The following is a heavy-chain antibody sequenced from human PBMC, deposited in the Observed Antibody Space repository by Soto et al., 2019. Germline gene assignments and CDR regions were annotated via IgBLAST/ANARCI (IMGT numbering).Heavy chain of an antibody. V-gene: IGHV4-34*01. CDR3: ARGYYGSGSYYKCYYYYGMDV. CDR1: GGSFSGYY. Sequence: SETLSLTCAVYGGSFSGYYWSWIRQPPGKGLEWIGEINHSGSTNYNPSLKSRVTISVDTSKNQFSLKLSSVTAADTAVYYCARGYYGSGSYYKCYYYYGMDVWGQGTTVTVSS. D-gene: IGHD3-10*01. CDR2: INHSGST. J-gene: IGHJ6*02.